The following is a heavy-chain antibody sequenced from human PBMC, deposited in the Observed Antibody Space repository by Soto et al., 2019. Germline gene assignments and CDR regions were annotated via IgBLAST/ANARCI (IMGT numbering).Heavy chain of an antibody. CDR2: IYYSGST. D-gene: IGHD2-2*01. V-gene: IGHV4-30-4*08. J-gene: IGHJ3*02. Sequence: SETLSLTCAVYGGSFSGYYWSWIRQPPGKGLEWIGYIYYSGSTYYNPSLKSRVTISVDTSKNQFSLKLSSVTAADTAVYYCASTKHHDAFDIWGQGTMVTVSS. CDR1: GGSFSGYY. CDR3: ASTKHHDAFDI.